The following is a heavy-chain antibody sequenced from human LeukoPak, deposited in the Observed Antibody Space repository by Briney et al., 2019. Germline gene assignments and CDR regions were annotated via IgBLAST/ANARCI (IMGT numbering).Heavy chain of an antibody. J-gene: IGHJ4*02. D-gene: IGHD3-22*01. Sequence: SETLSLTCAVYVGSISGYYWSWIRQPPGKGLEWIGEINHSGSTNYNPSLKSRVTISVDTSKNQFSLKLSSVTAADTAVYYCARAYYYDSSGYYCDYWGQATLVTVSS. CDR1: VGSISGYY. CDR3: ARAYYYDSSGYYCDY. V-gene: IGHV4-34*01. CDR2: INHSGST.